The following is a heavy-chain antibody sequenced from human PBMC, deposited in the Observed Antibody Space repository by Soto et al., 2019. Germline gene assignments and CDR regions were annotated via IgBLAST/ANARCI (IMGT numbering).Heavy chain of an antibody. J-gene: IGHJ2*01. CDR1: GFTFSTYF. D-gene: IGHD3-10*01. CDR2: IRQDGSDK. Sequence: EVQLVESGGGLVQPGGSLRLSCATSGFTFSTYFMSWVRQAPGKGLEWVANIRQDGSDKYYVDSVEGRFAIARDNPKNSLYLQMNSLRAEDTAVYYCARISGDPTVAWYFDLWGRGTLATVSS. V-gene: IGHV3-7*03. CDR3: ARISGDPTVAWYFDL.